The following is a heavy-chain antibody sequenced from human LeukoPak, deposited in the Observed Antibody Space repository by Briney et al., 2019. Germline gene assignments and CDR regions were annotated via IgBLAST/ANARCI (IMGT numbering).Heavy chain of an antibody. CDR3: ARVDSWSSGRGIDY. CDR2: IYYSGST. V-gene: IGHV4-39*07. CDR1: GGSISSSSYY. D-gene: IGHD6-19*01. Sequence: PSETLSLTCTVAGGSISSSSYYWGWIRQPPGKGLEWIGSIYYSGSTYYNPSLKSRVTISVDTSKNQFSLKLSSVTAADTAVYYCARVDSWSSGRGIDYWGQGTLVTVSS. J-gene: IGHJ4*02.